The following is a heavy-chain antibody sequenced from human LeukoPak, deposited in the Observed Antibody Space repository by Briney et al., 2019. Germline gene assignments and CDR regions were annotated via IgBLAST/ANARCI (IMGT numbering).Heavy chain of an antibody. D-gene: IGHD1-7*01. J-gene: IGHJ1*01. CDR2: ISGSGGST. CDR1: GFTFSSYA. CDR3: AKGKDNWNYAEYFQH. Sequence: SGGSLRLSCAASGFTFSSYAMSWVRQAPGKGLEWVSAISGSGGSTYYADSVKGRFTISRDNSKNTLYLQMNSLRAEDTAVYYCAKGKDNWNYAEYFQHWGQGTLVTVSS. V-gene: IGHV3-23*01.